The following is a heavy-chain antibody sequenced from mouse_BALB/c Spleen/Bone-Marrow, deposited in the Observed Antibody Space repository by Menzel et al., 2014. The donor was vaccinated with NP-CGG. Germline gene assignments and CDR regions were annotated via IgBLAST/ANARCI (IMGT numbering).Heavy chain of an antibody. CDR3: ARNGHYYAMDF. Sequence: VMLVESGPGLVQPSQSLSITCTVSGFSLTSDGIHWVRQSPRKSLEWLGAIWSCGSTDYNETFITRLNISKDNSKIQVFFTTNKLKAMYTAIYYCARNGHYYAMDFWGQGTSVTVSS. CDR1: GFSLTSDG. J-gene: IGHJ4*01. CDR2: IWSCGST. V-gene: IGHV2-2*02.